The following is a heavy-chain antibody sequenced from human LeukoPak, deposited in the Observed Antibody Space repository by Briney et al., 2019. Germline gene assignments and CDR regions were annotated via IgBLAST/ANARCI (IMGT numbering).Heavy chain of an antibody. CDR1: GLTSA. J-gene: IGHJ3*02. D-gene: IGHD4-17*01. CDR3: SKDPNGDYVGAFDM. V-gene: IGHV3-23*01. Sequence: GGSLRLSCTASGLTSATTWVRQAPGKGLGWVSSITGSGRGTYYADSVKGRFSVSRDNSQNTVFLHMNSLRADDTALYCCSKDPNGDYVGAFDMWGPGTMVTVSS. CDR2: ITGSGRGT.